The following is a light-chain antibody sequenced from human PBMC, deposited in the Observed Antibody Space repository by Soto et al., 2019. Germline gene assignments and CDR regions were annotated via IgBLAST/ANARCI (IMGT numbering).Light chain of an antibody. V-gene: IGLV1-51*01. CDR1: SSNIGNNY. CDR3: RTWDSSLSAVV. CDR2: DNN. Sequence: QSVLTQPPSVSAAPGQKVTISCSGSSSNIGNNYVSWYQQLPATAPKLLIYDNNKRPSGIPDRFSGSKSGTSATLGITGLQTGDEADYYCRTWDSSLSAVVFGGGTKLTVL. J-gene: IGLJ2*01.